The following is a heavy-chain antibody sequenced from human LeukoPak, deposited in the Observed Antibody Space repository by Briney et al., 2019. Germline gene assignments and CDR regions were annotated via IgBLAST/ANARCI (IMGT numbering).Heavy chain of an antibody. V-gene: IGHV4-4*07. CDR3: ANQGRVPDSFDI. CDR1: GGSIESYY. J-gene: IGHJ3*02. Sequence: SETLSLTCSVSGGSIESYYWSWIRQPAGKGLEWIGRIYTSGSTNYNPSLKSRVIISVDESKNQFSLRLSSVTAADTAVYYCANQGRVPDSFDIWGQGTTVIVSS. CDR2: IYTSGST. D-gene: IGHD3-10*01.